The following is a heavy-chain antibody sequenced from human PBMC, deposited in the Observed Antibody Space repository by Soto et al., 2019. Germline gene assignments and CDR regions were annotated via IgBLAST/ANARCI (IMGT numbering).Heavy chain of an antibody. CDR3: ATEGVAPYYHDGMDV. V-gene: IGHV1-18*01. D-gene: IGHD5-12*01. J-gene: IGHJ6*02. Sequence: QVQLVQSGAEVKKPGASVKVSCKASGYTFTRSGISWVRQAPGQGPEWMGWISSYNGDTNYAQTFQGRVTMTTDTSTXTAYLELRSLRSDDTAVYYCATEGVAPYYHDGMDVWGQGTPVTVSS. CDR1: GYTFTRSG. CDR2: ISSYNGDT.